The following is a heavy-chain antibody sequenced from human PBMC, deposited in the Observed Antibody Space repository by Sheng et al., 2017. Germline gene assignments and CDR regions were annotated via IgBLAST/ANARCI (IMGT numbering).Heavy chain of an antibody. V-gene: IGHV1-69*04. J-gene: IGHJ4*02. Sequence: QVHLVQSGAEVKEPGSSVKVSCKASGASYSSFTFTWVRQAPGRRALSGWEGVDPNSIISHTPHRTSWAESRLPRTHLGPTAYMELSSLRSDDTAVYYCARDISGDDILIQWGQGTLVTVSS. D-gene: IGHD1-20*01. CDR3: ARDISGDDILIQ. CDR2: DPNSIIS. CDR1: GASYSSFT.